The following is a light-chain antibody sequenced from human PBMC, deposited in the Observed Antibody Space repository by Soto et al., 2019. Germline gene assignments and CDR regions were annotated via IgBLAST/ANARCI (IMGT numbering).Light chain of an antibody. J-gene: IGKJ4*01. CDR2: DAS. Sequence: EIVLTQSPATLSLSPGERATLSCRASQSVSSYLAWYRQKPGQAPRLLIYDASNRATAIPTRISGSGSGTNFTHTISNLQPEDLAVYYCQQRSSWPLAFGGGTQVEIK. CDR1: QSVSSY. CDR3: QQRSSWPLA. V-gene: IGKV3-11*01.